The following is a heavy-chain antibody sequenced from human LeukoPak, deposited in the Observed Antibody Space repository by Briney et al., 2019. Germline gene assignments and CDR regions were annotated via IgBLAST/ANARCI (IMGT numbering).Heavy chain of an antibody. Sequence: GGSLRLSCAASGFTFSSYSMNWVRQAPGKGLEWVSSISSSSSYIYYADSVKGRFTISRDNAKNSLYLQMNSLRAEDTAVYYCARAGPPDRFLEWYYYYYYMDVWGKGTAVTVSS. V-gene: IGHV3-21*01. CDR2: ISSSSSYI. J-gene: IGHJ6*03. CDR1: GFTFSSYS. D-gene: IGHD3-3*01. CDR3: ARAGPPDRFLEWYYYYYYMDV.